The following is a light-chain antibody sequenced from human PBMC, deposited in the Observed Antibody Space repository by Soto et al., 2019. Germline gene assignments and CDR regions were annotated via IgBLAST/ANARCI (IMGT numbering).Light chain of an antibody. J-gene: IGKJ5*01. CDR3: QQYDDWPIT. V-gene: IGKV3-15*01. Sequence: EFVLTQSPGTLSLSPGERATLSCRASQSVRSNLAWYQHKPGQAPRLLIYDGSTRALGIPARFSGSESGTEFTLTISRLQSEDFAVYFCQQYDDWPITFGQGTRL. CDR1: QSVRSN. CDR2: DGS.